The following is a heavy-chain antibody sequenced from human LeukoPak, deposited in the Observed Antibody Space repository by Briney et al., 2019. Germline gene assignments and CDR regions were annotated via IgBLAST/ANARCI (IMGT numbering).Heavy chain of an antibody. J-gene: IGHJ3*02. CDR3: ARESTVTTMSAFGI. CDR1: GYTFTSYG. Sequence: ASVKVSCKASGYTFTSYGISWVRQAPGQGLEWMGWISAYNGNTNYAQKLQGRVTMTTDTSTSRAYMELRSLRSDDTAVYYCARESTVTTMSAFGIWGQGTMVTVSS. D-gene: IGHD4-17*01. CDR2: ISAYNGNT. V-gene: IGHV1-18*01.